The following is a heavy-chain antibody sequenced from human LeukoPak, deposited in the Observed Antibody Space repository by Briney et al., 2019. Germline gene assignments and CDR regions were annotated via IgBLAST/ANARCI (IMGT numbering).Heavy chain of an antibody. Sequence: ASVKVSCKASGYTFTSYGISWVRQAPGQGLEWMGWISAYNGNTNYAQKLQGRVTMTTDTSTSTAYMELRSLRSDDTAVYYCARAAYYGGNSFIYIVWGQGTLVTVSS. CDR3: ARAAYYGGNSFIYIV. V-gene: IGHV1-18*01. D-gene: IGHD4-23*01. CDR2: ISAYNGNT. J-gene: IGHJ4*02. CDR1: GYTFTSYG.